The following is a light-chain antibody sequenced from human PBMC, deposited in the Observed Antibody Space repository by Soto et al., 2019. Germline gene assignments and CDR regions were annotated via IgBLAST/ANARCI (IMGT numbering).Light chain of an antibody. CDR2: DVT. Sequence: QSVLTQPASVSGSPGQSFTISCTGTSSDVGGYNYVSRYQQHPGKAPKLMIYDVTNRPSGVSNRFSGSKSGNTASLTISGLQAEDEADYYCNSYTSSRTYVFGVGTKVTVL. J-gene: IGLJ1*01. V-gene: IGLV2-14*01. CDR3: NSYTSSRTYV. CDR1: SSDVGGYNY.